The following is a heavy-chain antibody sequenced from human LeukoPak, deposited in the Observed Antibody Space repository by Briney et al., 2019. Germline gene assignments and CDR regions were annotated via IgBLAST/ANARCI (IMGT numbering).Heavy chain of an antibody. D-gene: IGHD4-17*01. CDR2: INSDGSST. CDR3: ARENGDPDQGWFDP. J-gene: IGHJ5*02. V-gene: IGHV3-74*01. Sequence: GGPLRLSCAASGFTFSSYWMHWVRQAPGKGLVWVSRINSDGSSTSYADSVKGRFTISRDNAKNTLYLQMNSLRAEDTAVYYCARENGDPDQGWFDPWGQGTLVTVSS. CDR1: GFTFSSYW.